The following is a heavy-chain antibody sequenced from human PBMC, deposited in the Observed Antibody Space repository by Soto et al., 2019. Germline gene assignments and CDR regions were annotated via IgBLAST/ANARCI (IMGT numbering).Heavy chain of an antibody. D-gene: IGHD6-13*01. Sequence: ASVKVSCKASGYTFTSYDINWVRQATGQGLEWMGWMNPNSGNTGYAQKFQGRVTMTRNTSISTAYMELSSLRSEDTAVYYCARVGGIAAAGRRGFHYWGKGTLVTVSS. J-gene: IGHJ4*02. CDR3: ARVGGIAAAGRRGFHY. CDR2: MNPNSGNT. V-gene: IGHV1-8*01. CDR1: GYTFTSYD.